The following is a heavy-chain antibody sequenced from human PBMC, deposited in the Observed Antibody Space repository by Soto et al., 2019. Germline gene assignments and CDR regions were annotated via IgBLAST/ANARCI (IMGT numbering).Heavy chain of an antibody. Sequence: LRLSCATSGFTFSNYWIDWVRQAPGEGLVWVSRINPDATTINYEDSVKGRFTVSRDNAKNTLYLQMNSLRAEDTAVYYCATAGSYRFDHWGQGTLVTVSS. CDR1: GFTFSNYW. V-gene: IGHV3-74*01. D-gene: IGHD3-10*01. J-gene: IGHJ4*02. CDR2: INPDATTI. CDR3: ATAGSYRFDH.